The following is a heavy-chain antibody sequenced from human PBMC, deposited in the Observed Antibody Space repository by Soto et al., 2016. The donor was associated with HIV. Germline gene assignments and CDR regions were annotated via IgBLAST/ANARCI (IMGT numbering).Heavy chain of an antibody. Sequence: QVQLVQSGAEVKKPGASVKVSCKASGYTFTTYYLHWVRQAPGQGLEWMGIINPSGGSTYYAQKFQGRVTVTRDTSTSTVYMELSSLRSEDTAVYYCARVLDGYNYYFDYWGQGTLVTVSS. CDR1: GYTFTTYY. CDR3: ARVLDGYNYYFDY. J-gene: IGHJ4*02. V-gene: IGHV1-46*01. CDR2: INPSGGST. D-gene: IGHD5-12*01.